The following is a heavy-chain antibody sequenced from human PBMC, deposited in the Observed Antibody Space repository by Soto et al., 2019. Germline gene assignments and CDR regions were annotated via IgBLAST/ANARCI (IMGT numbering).Heavy chain of an antibody. V-gene: IGHV1-18*01. CDR2: ISAYNGNT. D-gene: IGHD3-10*01. CDR1: GYTFTRYG. Sequence: ASVKVSRKASGYTFTRYGISWVPQAPGQGLEWMGWISAYNGNTNYAQKLQGRVTMTTDTSTSTAYMELRSLRSDDTAVYYCARDFYYGSGSYNWFDPWGQGTLVTVSS. J-gene: IGHJ5*02. CDR3: ARDFYYGSGSYNWFDP.